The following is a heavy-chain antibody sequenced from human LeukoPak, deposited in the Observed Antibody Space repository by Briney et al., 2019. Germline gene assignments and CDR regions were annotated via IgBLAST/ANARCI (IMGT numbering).Heavy chain of an antibody. CDR3: ARGDIGGFDY. V-gene: IGHV3-48*04. CDR2: ISSSSSTI. Sequence: GGSLRLSCAASGFTFSSYSMNWVRQAPGKGLEWVSYISSSSSTIYYADSVKGRFTISRDNAKNSLYLQMNSLRAEDTAVYYCARGDIGGFDYWGQGTLVTVSS. J-gene: IGHJ4*02. CDR1: GFTFSSYS.